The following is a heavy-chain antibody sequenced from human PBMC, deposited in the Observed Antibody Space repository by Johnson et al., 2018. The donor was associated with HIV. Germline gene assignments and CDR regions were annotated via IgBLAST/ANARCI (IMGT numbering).Heavy chain of an antibody. J-gene: IGHJ3*01. CDR3: ARAVRVGATTNSAFDF. Sequence: MLLVESGGGVVRPGGSLRLSCAASGFTFDDHDMNWVRQVPGKGLEWVPGLHWNGGSTGYADSVKGRFTISRDNAKNSLYLQMNSLRDEDTALYYCARAVRVGATTNSAFDFWGQGTMVTVSS. D-gene: IGHD1-26*01. CDR2: LHWNGGST. V-gene: IGHV3-20*04. CDR1: GFTFDDHD.